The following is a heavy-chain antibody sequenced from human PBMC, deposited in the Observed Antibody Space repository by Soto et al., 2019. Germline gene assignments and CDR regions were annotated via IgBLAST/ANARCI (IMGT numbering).Heavy chain of an antibody. V-gene: IGHV3-33*01. Sequence: QVQLVESGGGVVQPGRSLRLSCAASGFTFSSYGMHWVRQAPGKGLEWVAVIWYDGSNKYYADSVKGRFTISRDNSKNTLDLQMNSLRAEDTAVDYGAGDGGGLGGYLQHWGQGTLVTVSS. CDR1: GFTFSSYG. CDR2: IWYDGSNK. D-gene: IGHD3-16*01. J-gene: IGHJ1*01. CDR3: AGDGGGLGGYLQH.